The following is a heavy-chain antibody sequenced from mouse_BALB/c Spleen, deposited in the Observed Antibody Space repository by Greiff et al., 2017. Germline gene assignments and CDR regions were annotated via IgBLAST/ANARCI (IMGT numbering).Heavy chain of an antibody. CDR1: GYSITSGYY. J-gene: IGHJ3*01. Sequence: DVHLVESGPGLVKPSQSLSLTCSVTGYSITSGYYWNWIRQFPGNKLEWMGYISYDGSNNYNPSLKNRISITRDTSKNQFFLKLNSVTTEDTATYYCARDYYYDYDFAYWGQGTLVTVSA. D-gene: IGHD2-4*01. V-gene: IGHV3-6*02. CDR3: ARDYYYDYDFAY. CDR2: ISYDGSN.